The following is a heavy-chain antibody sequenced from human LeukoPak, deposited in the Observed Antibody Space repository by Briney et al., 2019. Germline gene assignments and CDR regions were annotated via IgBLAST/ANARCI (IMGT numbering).Heavy chain of an antibody. CDR3: ARGGTNYYGSGSYCVY. V-gene: IGHV4-34*01. Sequence: SETLSLTCAVYGGSFSGYYWSWIRQPPGKGLEWIGEINHSGSTNYNPSLNSRVTIPVDTSKNQSSLKLSSVTAADTAVYYCARGGTNYYGSGSYCVYWGQGTLVTVSS. D-gene: IGHD3-10*01. CDR2: INHSGST. J-gene: IGHJ1*01. CDR1: GGSFSGYY.